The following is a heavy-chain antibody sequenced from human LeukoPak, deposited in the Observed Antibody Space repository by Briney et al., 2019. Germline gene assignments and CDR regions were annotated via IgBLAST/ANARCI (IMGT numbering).Heavy chain of an antibody. CDR3: ARHTTYGGNFAFEY. CDR2: IYYSGTT. D-gene: IGHD4-17*01. CDR1: GGSISSNY. J-gene: IGHJ4*02. V-gene: IGHV4-59*08. Sequence: PSETLSLTCTVSGGSISSNYWSWVRQPPGKGLEWIGYIYYSGTTNYNPSLKSRVTISVDTSKTQFSLKLSSVSAADTAVYYCARHTTYGGNFAFEYWGQGTLVTVSS.